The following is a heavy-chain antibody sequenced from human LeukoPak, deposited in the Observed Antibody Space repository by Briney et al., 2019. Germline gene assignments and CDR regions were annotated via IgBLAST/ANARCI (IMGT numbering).Heavy chain of an antibody. V-gene: IGHV3-15*04. Sequence: GGSLRLSCAASGFTFNYAWMSWVRQVPGKGLEWVGQTVSEIDGGTTDYAAPVKGRFTISRDDSKNTLDLQMNSLKTEDTAVYYCSTGGVDTAMMYFDYWGQGTLVTVSS. CDR3: STGGVDTAMMYFDY. CDR1: GFTFNYAW. CDR2: TVSEIDGGTT. D-gene: IGHD5-18*01. J-gene: IGHJ4*02.